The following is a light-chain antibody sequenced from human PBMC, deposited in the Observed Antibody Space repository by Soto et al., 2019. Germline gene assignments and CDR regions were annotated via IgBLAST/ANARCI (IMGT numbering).Light chain of an antibody. CDR3: FSFTTTSTHV. V-gene: IGLV2-14*01. J-gene: IGLJ1*01. Sequence: QSALTQPASLSGSPGQSITISCTGTSSDIGAYDYVSWFQQHPGKAPKLMISEVNNRPSGVSNRFSGSKSDNTAYLTISGLQVEDEAGYFCFSFTTTSTHVFGTGTKLTVL. CDR1: SSDIGAYDY. CDR2: EVN.